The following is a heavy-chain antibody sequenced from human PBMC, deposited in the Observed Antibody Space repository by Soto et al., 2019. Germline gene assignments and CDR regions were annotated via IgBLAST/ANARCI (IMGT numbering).Heavy chain of an antibody. V-gene: IGHV1-2*02. D-gene: IGHD3-22*01. CDR3: ASWYYDTSGHDAFDI. CDR2: INPKSGGT. CDR1: GYTFTDYY. Sequence: ASVKVSCKASGYTFTDYYIHWVRQAPGQGLEWMGWINPKSGGTSYAQKFQGRVTMARDTSITKAYMDLSSLRSDDTAVYYCASWYYDTSGHDAFDIWGQGTVVTVS. J-gene: IGHJ3*02.